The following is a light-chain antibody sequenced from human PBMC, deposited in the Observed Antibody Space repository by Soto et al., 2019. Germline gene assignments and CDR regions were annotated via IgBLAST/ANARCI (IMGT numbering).Light chain of an antibody. V-gene: IGKV1-17*01. CDR1: QGIRNG. J-gene: IGKJ1*01. CDR3: LQHDVNPLT. Sequence: DIQMTQSPSSLSASVGARVTITCRASQGIRNGLTWYQQKPGKAPKRLIYAASSLQSGVPSRFSGSGSGTAFTLTISSLQPEDFAAYYCLQHDVNPLTFGQWTKVESK. CDR2: AAS.